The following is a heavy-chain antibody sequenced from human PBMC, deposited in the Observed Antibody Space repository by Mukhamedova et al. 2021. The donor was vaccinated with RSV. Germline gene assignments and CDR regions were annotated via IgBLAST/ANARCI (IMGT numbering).Heavy chain of an antibody. CDR2: IWYDGSNK. CDR1: SSYG. CDR3: ARNDYLDY. J-gene: IGHJ4*01. Sequence: SSYGMHWVRQAPGKGLEWVAFIWYDGSNKYYADSVKGRFTISRDNSKNTLYLQMNSLRAEDTAVYYCARNDYLDYWGHGTLVTVS. V-gene: IGHV3-33*01.